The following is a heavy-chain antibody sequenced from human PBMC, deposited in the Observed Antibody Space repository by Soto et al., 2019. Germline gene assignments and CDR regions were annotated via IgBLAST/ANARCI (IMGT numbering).Heavy chain of an antibody. CDR1: GFTFSGSA. J-gene: IGHJ6*02. CDR2: IRSKANSYAT. D-gene: IGHD2-2*01. CDR3: TRVLFDQYYYYGMDV. V-gene: IGHV3-73*01. Sequence: GGSLRLSCAASGFTFSGSAMHWVRQASGKGLEWVGRIRSKANSYATAYAASVKGRFTISRDDSKNTAYLQMNSLKTEDTAVYYCTRVLFDQYYYYGMDVWGQGTTVTVSS.